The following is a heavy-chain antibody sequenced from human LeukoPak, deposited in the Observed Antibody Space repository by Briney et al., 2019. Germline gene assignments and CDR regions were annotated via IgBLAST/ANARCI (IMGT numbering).Heavy chain of an antibody. V-gene: IGHV4-4*09. CDR3: RGRGF. J-gene: IGHJ4*02. D-gene: IGHD3-10*01. Sequence: SETLSLTYTVSGGSISSNCWSWIRQPPGKGLEWIGCIYASGTTNYNPSLKGRLTISVDTSNSQFSLTVRSVTAADTAVYYCRGRGFWGQGTLVTVSS. CDR2: IYASGTT. CDR1: GGSISSNC.